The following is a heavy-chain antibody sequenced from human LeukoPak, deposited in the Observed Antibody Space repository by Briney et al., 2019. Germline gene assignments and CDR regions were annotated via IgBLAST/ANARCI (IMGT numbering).Heavy chain of an antibody. CDR2: INWNGGST. Sequence: GGSLRLSCAASGFTFDDYGMSRVRQAPGKGLEWVSGINWNGGSTGYADSVKGRFTISRDNAKNSLYLQMNSLRAEDTALYYCARAPVVVTRNYYYYYMDVWGKGTTVTVSS. V-gene: IGHV3-20*04. CDR3: ARAPVVVTRNYYYYYMDV. CDR1: GFTFDDYG. D-gene: IGHD4-23*01. J-gene: IGHJ6*03.